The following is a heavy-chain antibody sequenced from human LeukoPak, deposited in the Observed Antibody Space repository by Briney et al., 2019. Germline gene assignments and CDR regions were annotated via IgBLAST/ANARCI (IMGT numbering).Heavy chain of an antibody. CDR1: GFTFNNYA. Sequence: GGSLRLSCAASGFTFNNYAMSWVRQAPGKGLEWVSAISAGGGGTYYADSVKGRFTISRDNSKKKVFLQMNSLRADDTAVYYCAKVAAAKDIVVVLATTSLACDNWGQGTMVTVSS. CDR3: AKVAAAKDIVVVLATTSLACDN. D-gene: IGHD2-15*01. CDR2: ISAGGGGT. J-gene: IGHJ3*02. V-gene: IGHV3-23*01.